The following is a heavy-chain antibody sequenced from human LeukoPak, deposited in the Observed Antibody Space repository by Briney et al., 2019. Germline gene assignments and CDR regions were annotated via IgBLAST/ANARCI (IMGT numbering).Heavy chain of an antibody. D-gene: IGHD6-13*01. Sequence: SETLSLTCTVSGGSISSSSYYWGWIRQPPGKGLEWIGSIYYSGSTYYNPSLKSRVTISVDTSKNQFSLKLSSVTAADTAVYYCARSGSSWSGFDPWGQGTLVTVSS. V-gene: IGHV4-39*07. CDR2: IYYSGST. CDR3: ARSGSSWSGFDP. CDR1: GGSISSSSYY. J-gene: IGHJ5*02.